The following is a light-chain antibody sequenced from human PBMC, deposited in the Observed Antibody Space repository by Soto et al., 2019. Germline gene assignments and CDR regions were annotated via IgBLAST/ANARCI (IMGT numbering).Light chain of an antibody. V-gene: IGLV2-14*01. CDR1: SSDVVDFNF. J-gene: IGLJ3*02. CDR2: DVS. CDR3: SSYTTTTTLV. Sequence: QSALTQPASVSGSPGQSITISCTGTSSDVVDFNFVSWYQQHPGKAPKLLIYDVSHRPSGFSSRFSGSKSGNTASLTISGLQAEDEAHYFCSSYTTTTTLVFGGGTKLTVL.